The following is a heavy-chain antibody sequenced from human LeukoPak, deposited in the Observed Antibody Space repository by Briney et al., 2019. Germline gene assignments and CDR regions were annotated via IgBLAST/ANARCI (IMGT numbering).Heavy chain of an antibody. CDR3: ARDGFAGLGIDY. D-gene: IGHD2-2*03. V-gene: IGHV1-46*01. CDR1: GYTFTSYY. CDR2: INPSGGST. Sequence: ASVKVSCKASGYTFTSYYMHWVRQAPGQGLEWMGIINPSGGSTSYAQKLQGRVTMTTDTSTSTAYMELRSLRSDDTAVYYCARDGFAGLGIDYWGQGTLVTVSS. J-gene: IGHJ4*02.